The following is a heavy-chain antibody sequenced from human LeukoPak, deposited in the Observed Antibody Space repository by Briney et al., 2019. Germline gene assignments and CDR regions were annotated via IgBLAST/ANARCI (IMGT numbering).Heavy chain of an antibody. CDR3: ARDNYDSSGYYDY. Sequence: SVKVPCKASGGTFSSYAISWVRQAPGQGLEWMGRIIPIFGTANYAQKFQGRVTITTDESTSTAYMELSSLRSEDTAVYYCARDNYDSSGYYDYWGQGTLVTVSS. D-gene: IGHD3-22*01. CDR1: GGTFSSYA. CDR2: IIPIFGTA. V-gene: IGHV1-69*05. J-gene: IGHJ4*02.